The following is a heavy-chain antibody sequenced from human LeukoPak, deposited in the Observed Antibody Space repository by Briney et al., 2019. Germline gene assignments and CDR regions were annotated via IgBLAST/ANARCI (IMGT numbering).Heavy chain of an antibody. CDR2: MNPNSGNT. V-gene: IGHV1-8*01. Sequence: ASVKVSCKASGYIFTSYDINWVRQATGQGLEWMGWMNPNSGNTGYAQKFQGRVTMTRNTSISTAYMELSSLRSEDTAVYYCARVRTMVRGVIRPWGFDPWGQGTLVTVSS. J-gene: IGHJ5*02. D-gene: IGHD3-10*01. CDR1: GYIFTSYD. CDR3: ARVRTMVRGVIRPWGFDP.